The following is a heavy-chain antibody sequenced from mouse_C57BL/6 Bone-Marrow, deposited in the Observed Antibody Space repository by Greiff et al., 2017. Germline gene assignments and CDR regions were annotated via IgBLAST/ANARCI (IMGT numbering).Heavy chain of an antibody. CDR1: GFTFSSYG. J-gene: IGHJ4*01. CDR2: ISSGGSYT. CDR3: ASPLYYYYAMDY. D-gene: IGHD1-1*01. Sequence: EVNVVESGGDLVKPGGSLKLSCAASGFTFSSYGMSWVRQTPDKRLEWVATISSGGSYTYYPDSVQGRFTISSDNAKNTLYLQMSSLKSEDTAMYYCASPLYYYYAMDYWGQGTSVTVSS. V-gene: IGHV5-6*01.